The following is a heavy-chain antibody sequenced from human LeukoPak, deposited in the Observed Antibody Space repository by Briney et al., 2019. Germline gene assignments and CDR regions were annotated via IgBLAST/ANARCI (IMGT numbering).Heavy chain of an antibody. V-gene: IGHV3-30*02. CDR3: AKGTTVTLPDFDY. CDR2: IRYDGSNK. CDR1: GFTFSSYG. D-gene: IGHD4-17*01. Sequence: GGSLRLSCAASGFTFSSYGMHWVRQAPGKGLEWVAFIRYDGSNKYYADSGKGRFTISRDNSKNTLYLQMNSLRAEDTAVYYCAKGTTVTLPDFDYWGQGTLVTVSS. J-gene: IGHJ4*02.